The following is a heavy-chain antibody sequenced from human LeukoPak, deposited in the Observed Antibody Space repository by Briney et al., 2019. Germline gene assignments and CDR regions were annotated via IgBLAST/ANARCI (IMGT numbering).Heavy chain of an antibody. CDR1: GYTSTGYY. CDR3: ARDGCSGWCSGYDY. V-gene: IGHV1-2*02. Sequence: ASVKVSCKASGYTSTGYYMHWVRQAPGQGLEWMGWINPNSGGTNYAQKFQGRVTMTRDTSISTAHMELSRLRSDDTAVYYCARDGCSGWCSGYDYWGQGTLVTVSS. CDR2: INPNSGGT. J-gene: IGHJ4*02. D-gene: IGHD6-19*01.